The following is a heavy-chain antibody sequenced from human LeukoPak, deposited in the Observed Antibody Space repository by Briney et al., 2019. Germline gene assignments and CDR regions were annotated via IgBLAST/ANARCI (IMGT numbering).Heavy chain of an antibody. Sequence: SETLSLTCTVSGGSISSYYWSWIRQPPGKGLEWIGHIYYSGSTNYNPSLKSRVTISVDMSKSQFSLKLSSVTAADTAVYYCARGQFYYDSTGYYYWGQGTLVTVSS. D-gene: IGHD3-22*01. CDR2: IYYSGST. CDR3: ARGQFYYDSTGYYY. J-gene: IGHJ4*02. CDR1: GGSISSYY. V-gene: IGHV4-59*01.